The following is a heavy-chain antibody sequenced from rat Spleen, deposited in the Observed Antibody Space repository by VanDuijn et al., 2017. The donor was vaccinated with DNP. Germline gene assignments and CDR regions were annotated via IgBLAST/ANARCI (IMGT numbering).Heavy chain of an antibody. CDR3: TTLGDA. V-gene: IGHV2S12*01. Sequence: QVQLRESGPGLVQPSPTLSLTCDVSGFSLTDFALSWVRQPPGTGLEWIAAISTGGFTYYNSALKSRLSIRRDTSKSQVFLKMNSLQTEDTAIYFCTTLGDAWGQGTSVTVSS. CDR1: GFSLTDFA. CDR2: ISTGGFT. J-gene: IGHJ4*01.